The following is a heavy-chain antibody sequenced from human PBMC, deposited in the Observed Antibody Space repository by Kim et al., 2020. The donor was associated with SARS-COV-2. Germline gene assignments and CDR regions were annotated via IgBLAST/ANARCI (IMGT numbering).Heavy chain of an antibody. CDR1: GFTFSSYS. CDR3: ARVVTESSYYFDY. V-gene: IGHV3-21*04. J-gene: IGHJ4*02. CDR2: ISSSSSYI. Sequence: GGSLRLSCAASGFTFSSYSMNWVRQAPGKGLEWVSSISSSSSYIYYADSVKGRFTISRDNAKNSLYLQMNSLRAEDTAVYYCARVVTESSYYFDYWGQGTLVTVSS. D-gene: IGHD2-15*01.